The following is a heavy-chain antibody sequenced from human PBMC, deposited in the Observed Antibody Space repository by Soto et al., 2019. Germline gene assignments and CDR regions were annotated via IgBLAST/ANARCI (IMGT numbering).Heavy chain of an antibody. J-gene: IGHJ6*02. V-gene: IGHV3-30*18. D-gene: IGHD2-2*01. CDR2: VSYDGSFK. Sequence: PGGSLRLSCEASGFTFSKFGIHWVRQAPEKGLEWVAVVSYDGSFKYYADSVKGRFTISRDNSKNTLYLQMNSLRPEDTALYYCAKDSDQLLFDYYYYGMDVWGQGTTVTVSS. CDR1: GFTFSKFG. CDR3: AKDSDQLLFDYYYYGMDV.